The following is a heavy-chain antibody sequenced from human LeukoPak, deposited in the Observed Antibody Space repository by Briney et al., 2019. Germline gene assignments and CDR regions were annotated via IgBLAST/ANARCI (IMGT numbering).Heavy chain of an antibody. V-gene: IGHV3-48*04. J-gene: IGHJ6*02. CDR3: ARDMPPGSSYVLRYFDWLPPSYYGMDV. CDR2: ISSSSSTI. Sequence: PGGSLRLSCAASGFTFSSYSMNWVRQAPGKGLEWVSYISSSSSTIYYADSVKGRFTISRDNAKNSLYLQMNSLRAEDTAVYYCARDMPPGSSYVLRYFDWLPPSYYGMDVWGQGTTVTVSS. CDR1: GFTFSSYS. D-gene: IGHD3-9*01.